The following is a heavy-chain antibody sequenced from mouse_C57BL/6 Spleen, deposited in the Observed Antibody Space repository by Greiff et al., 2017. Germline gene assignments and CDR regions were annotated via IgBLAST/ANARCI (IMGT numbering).Heavy chain of an antibody. CDR2: IYPRSGNT. CDR3: ADYATGYFDV. CDR1: GYTFTSYG. D-gene: IGHD1-1*01. J-gene: IGHJ1*03. V-gene: IGHV1-81*01. Sequence: QVHVKQSGAELARPGASVKLSCKASGYTFTSYGISWVKQRTGQGLEWIGEIYPRSGNTYYNEKFKGKATLTADKSSSTAYMELRSLTSEDSAVYFCADYATGYFDVWGTGTTVTVSS.